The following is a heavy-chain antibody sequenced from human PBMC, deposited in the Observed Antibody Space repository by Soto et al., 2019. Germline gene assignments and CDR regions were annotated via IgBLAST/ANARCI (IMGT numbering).Heavy chain of an antibody. CDR2: IWNDGSHK. D-gene: IGHD4-17*01. CDR1: GISFRTYG. J-gene: IGHJ4*02. V-gene: IGHV3-33*01. CDR3: ARPAHDYGDLDY. Sequence: QVQLVESGGGVVQPGRSLRLSCAASGISFRTYGMHWVRQAPGKGLEWVAVIWNDGSHKYYADSVKDRFTISKDNSKNTLYLQMNSLRAEDTAVYYCARPAHDYGDLDYWGQGTLVTVSS.